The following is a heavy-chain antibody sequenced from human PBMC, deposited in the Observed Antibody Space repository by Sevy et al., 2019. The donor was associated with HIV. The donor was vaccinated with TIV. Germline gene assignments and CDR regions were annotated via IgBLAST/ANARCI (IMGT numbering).Heavy chain of an antibody. CDR1: GGTFSSYA. D-gene: IGHD3-10*01. V-gene: IGHV1-69*13. J-gene: IGHJ6*03. Sequence: ASVKVSCKASGGTFSSYAISWVRQAPGQGLEWMGRIIPIFGTANYAQKFQGRVTITADESTSTAYMELSSLRSEDTAVYYCARDGMWGHMVRGVIPNYYYYYMDVWGKGTTVTVSS. CDR2: IIPIFGTA. CDR3: ARDGMWGHMVRGVIPNYYYYYMDV.